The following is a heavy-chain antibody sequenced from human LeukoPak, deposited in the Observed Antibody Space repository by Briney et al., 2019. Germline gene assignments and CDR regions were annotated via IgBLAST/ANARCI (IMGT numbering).Heavy chain of an antibody. D-gene: IGHD4-11*01. CDR2: INPSGGST. Sequence: ASVKVSCKASGYTFTSYYMHWVRQAPGQGLEWMGIINPSGGSTRYAQKFQGRVTMTRDTSTSIVYMELTSLRSEDTAVYYCARGWTTELSAMGYWGQGTLVTVSS. CDR3: ARGWTTELSAMGY. J-gene: IGHJ4*02. V-gene: IGHV1-46*01. CDR1: GYTFTSYY.